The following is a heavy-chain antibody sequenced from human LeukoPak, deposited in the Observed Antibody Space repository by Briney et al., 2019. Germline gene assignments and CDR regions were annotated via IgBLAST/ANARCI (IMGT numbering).Heavy chain of an antibody. V-gene: IGHV4-31*03. D-gene: IGHD6-6*01. CDR2: SYYSGRT. CDR3: ARIGTAARLNWFDP. J-gene: IGHJ5*02. Sequence: SETLSLTCSVSGGSIDSGGYYWSWIRQHPEKGLEWIGHSYYSGRTYQNPSLKSRVFISVDTSKNQFSLNLSSVNTADTAVYFCARIGTAARLNWFDPWGQGTLVTVSS. CDR1: GGSIDSGGYY.